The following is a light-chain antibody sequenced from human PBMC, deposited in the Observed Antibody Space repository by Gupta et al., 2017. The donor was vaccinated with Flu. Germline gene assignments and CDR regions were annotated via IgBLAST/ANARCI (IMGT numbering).Light chain of an antibody. CDR3: RLYTSSSTLV. CDR1: SSDVGSYNR. V-gene: IGLV2-18*01. J-gene: IGLJ2*01. Sequence: QSALTQPPSVSGSPGQSVTISCTGTSSDVGSYNRVSWYQQPPGTAPKLMIYEVSNRPSGVPVRFSVSKSGNTASLTISGRQDEAEADYYGRLYTSSSTLVFGGGIKLTVL. CDR2: EVS.